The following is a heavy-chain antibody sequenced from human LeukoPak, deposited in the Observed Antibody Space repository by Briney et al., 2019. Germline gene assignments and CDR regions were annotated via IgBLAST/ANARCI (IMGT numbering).Heavy chain of an antibody. CDR2: FSGSTGYT. CDR1: GFTFRDYY. Sequence: SGGSLRLSCGASGFTFRDYYMSGIRRAPGRALELVSCFSGSTGYTNYADSVKGRFTNSRDNAKNSLFLHMNSLRAEDTAVYYCARTNSGYDSFDYWGQGTLVTVS. D-gene: IGHD5-12*01. V-gene: IGHV3-11*03. J-gene: IGHJ4*02. CDR3: ARTNSGYDSFDY.